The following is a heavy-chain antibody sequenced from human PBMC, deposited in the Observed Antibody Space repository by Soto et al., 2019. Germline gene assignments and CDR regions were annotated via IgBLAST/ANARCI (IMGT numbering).Heavy chain of an antibody. CDR2: IYYSGST. J-gene: IGHJ4*02. Sequence: PSETLSLTCTVSGGSVSSGSYYWSWIRQPPGKGLEWIGYIYYSGSTNYTPSLKSRVTISVDTSKNQFSLKLSSVTAADTAVYYCARYAPDYGDYRVWGQATLVTVSS. CDR3: ARYAPDYGDYRV. CDR1: GGSVSSGSYY. D-gene: IGHD4-17*01. V-gene: IGHV4-61*01.